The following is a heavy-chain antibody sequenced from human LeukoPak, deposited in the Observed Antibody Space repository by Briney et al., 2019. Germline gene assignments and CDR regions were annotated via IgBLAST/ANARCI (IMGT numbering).Heavy chain of an antibody. D-gene: IGHD3-22*01. CDR1: GFTFSSYA. Sequence: GGSLRLSCAASGFTFSSYAMHWVRQAPGKGLEYVSAISSNGGSTYYANSVKGRFTISRDNSKNTLYLQMGSLRAEDMAVYYCAVNYYDSSGPFDYWGQGTLVTVSS. V-gene: IGHV3-64*01. J-gene: IGHJ4*02. CDR2: ISSNGGST. CDR3: AVNYYDSSGPFDY.